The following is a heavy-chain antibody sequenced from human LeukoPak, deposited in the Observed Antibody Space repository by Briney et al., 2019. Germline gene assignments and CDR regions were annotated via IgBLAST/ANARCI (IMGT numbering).Heavy chain of an antibody. D-gene: IGHD2-2*01. CDR2: IYSGGST. J-gene: IGHJ4*02. V-gene: IGHV3-53*05. CDR1: GFTVSNNY. CDR3: AKEYCTTTNCLGD. Sequence: PEGSLRLSCAASGFTVSNNYMSWVRQAPGKGLEWVSVIYSGGSTYYADSVKGRFTISRDNSKNTLYLQMNSLRAEDTAVYYCAKEYCTTTNCLGDWGLGTLFTVPS.